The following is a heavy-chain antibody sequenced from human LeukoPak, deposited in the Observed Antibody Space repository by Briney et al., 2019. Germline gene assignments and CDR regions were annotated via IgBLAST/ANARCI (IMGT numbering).Heavy chain of an antibody. V-gene: IGHV1-2*02. J-gene: IGHJ4*02. Sequence: ASVRVSCKSSGYTFTGYYMHWVRQAPGQGLEWMGWINPNSGGTNYAQKFQGRVTMTRDTSISTAYMELNRLRFDDTAVYYCTGGAYDNWGQGTLVTVSS. D-gene: IGHD3-16*01. CDR1: GYTFTGYY. CDR2: INPNSGGT. CDR3: TGGAYDN.